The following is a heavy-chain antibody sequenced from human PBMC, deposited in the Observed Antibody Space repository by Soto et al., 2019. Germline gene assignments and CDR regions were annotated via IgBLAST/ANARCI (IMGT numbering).Heavy chain of an antibody. D-gene: IGHD6-19*01. CDR2: IYPGDSDT. V-gene: IGHV5-51*03. J-gene: IGHJ6*02. CDR1: GYSFTSYW. Sequence: GESLKISCKGSGYSFTSYWIGWVRQMPGKGLEWMGIIYPGDSDTRYSPSFQGQVTISADKSISTAYLQWSSLKASDTAMYYCARRCRDFSGNGRNYGMDVWGPGTTVTVSS. CDR3: ARRCRDFSGNGRNYGMDV.